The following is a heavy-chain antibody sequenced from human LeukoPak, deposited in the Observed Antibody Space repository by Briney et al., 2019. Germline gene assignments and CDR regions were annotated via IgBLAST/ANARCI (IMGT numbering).Heavy chain of an antibody. CDR1: GYTFTSYD. J-gene: IGHJ6*03. D-gene: IGHD2-15*01. CDR2: MNPNSGNT. Sequence: ASVKVSCKASGYTFTSYDINWVRQATGQGLEWMGWMNPNSGNTGYAQKFQGRVTMTRNTSISTAYMELSSLRSEDTAVYYCARGPLAGQGDYYSYYYMDVWGKGTTVTISS. CDR3: ARGPLAGQGDYYSYYYMDV. V-gene: IGHV1-8*01.